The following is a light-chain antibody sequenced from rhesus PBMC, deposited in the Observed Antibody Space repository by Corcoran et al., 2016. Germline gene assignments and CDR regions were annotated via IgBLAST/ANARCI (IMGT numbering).Light chain of an antibody. J-gene: IGKJ4*01. V-gene: IGKV3-42*01. CDR2: GAS. CDR3: QQDYTWPLT. Sequence: EIVMTQSPATLSLSPGERATLSCRASQSVSTNLAWYQQKPGQAPKLLMPGASSRAPGIPDGVRGSGSGTEFTLTISSLEPEDVGIYFCQQDYTWPLTFGGGTKVELK. CDR1: QSVSTN.